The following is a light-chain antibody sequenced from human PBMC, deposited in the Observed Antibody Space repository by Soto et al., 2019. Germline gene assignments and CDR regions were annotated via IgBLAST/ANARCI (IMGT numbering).Light chain of an antibody. CDR1: SSNIGNNY. CDR3: ATWDNSLSGGV. Sequence: HSVLTQPPSVSAAPGQKVTISCSGSSSNIGNNYVSWYQQLPGTAPKLLIYENNKRPSGIPDRFSGSKSGTSATLGITGLQTGDEADYYCATWDNSLSGGVFGGGTKLTVL. CDR2: ENN. J-gene: IGLJ3*02. V-gene: IGLV1-51*02.